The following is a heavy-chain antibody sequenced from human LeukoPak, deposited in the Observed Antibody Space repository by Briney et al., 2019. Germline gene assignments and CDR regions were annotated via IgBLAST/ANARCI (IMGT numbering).Heavy chain of an antibody. V-gene: IGHV5-51*01. D-gene: IGHD3-22*01. Sequence: GESLKISCKGSGYSFTSYWIGWVRQMPGKGLEWMGIIYPGDSDTRYSPSFQDQVTISADKSISTAYLQWSSLKASDTAMYYCARRYDSSGYCLDYWGQGTLVTVSS. CDR3: ARRYDSSGYCLDY. CDR2: IYPGDSDT. J-gene: IGHJ4*02. CDR1: GYSFTSYW.